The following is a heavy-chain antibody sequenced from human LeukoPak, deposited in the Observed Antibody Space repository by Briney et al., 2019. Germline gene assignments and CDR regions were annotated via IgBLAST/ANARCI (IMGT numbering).Heavy chain of an antibody. CDR1: GGSISSYY. J-gene: IGHJ3*02. CDR2: IYYSGST. CDR3: ATRPVAFDI. V-gene: IGHV4-59*04. Sequence: SETLSLTCTVSGGSISSYYWSRIRQPPGKGLEYVGYIYYSGSTYYNPSLKSRVTISVDTSKNQFSLKLSSVTAADTAVYYCATRPVAFDIWGQGTMVTVSS.